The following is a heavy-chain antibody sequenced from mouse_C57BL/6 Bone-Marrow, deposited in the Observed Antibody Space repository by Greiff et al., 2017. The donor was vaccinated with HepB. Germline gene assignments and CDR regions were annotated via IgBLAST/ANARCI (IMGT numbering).Heavy chain of an antibody. D-gene: IGHD2-2*01. V-gene: IGHV5-16*01. J-gene: IGHJ4*01. CDR2: INYDGSST. Sequence: EVKVVESEGGLVQPGSSMKLSCTASGFTFSDYYMAWVRQVPEKGLEWVANINYDGSSTYYLDSLKSRFIISRDNAKNILYLQMSSLKSEDTATYYCAIMVTTGAMDYWGQGTSVTVSS. CDR3: AIMVTTGAMDY. CDR1: GFTFSDYY.